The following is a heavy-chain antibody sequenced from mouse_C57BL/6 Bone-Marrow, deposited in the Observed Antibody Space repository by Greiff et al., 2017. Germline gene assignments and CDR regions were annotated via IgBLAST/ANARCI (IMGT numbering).Heavy chain of an antibody. CDR3: ARLGVYGNYLYAMDY. V-gene: IGHV5-12*01. J-gene: IGHJ4*01. D-gene: IGHD2-1*01. CDR2: ISNGGGSI. CDR1: GFTFSDYY. Sequence: EVMLVESGGGLVQPGGSLKLSCAASGFTFSDYYMYWVRQTPEKRLEWVAYISNGGGSIYYPDTVKGRFTISRDNAKNTLYLQMSRLKSEDTAMYYCARLGVYGNYLYAMDYWGQGTSVTVSS.